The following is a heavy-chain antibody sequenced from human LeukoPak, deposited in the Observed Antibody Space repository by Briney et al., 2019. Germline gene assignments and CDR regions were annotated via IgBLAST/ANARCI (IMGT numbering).Heavy chain of an antibody. CDR1: GGTFSSYA. J-gene: IGHJ5*02. CDR3: ARDGSVRYRAIVATNWFDP. D-gene: IGHD5-12*01. V-gene: IGHV1-69*13. CDR2: IIPIFGTA. Sequence: SVKVSCKASGGTFSSYAISWVRQAPGQGLEWMGGIIPIFGTANYAQKFQGRVTITADESTSTAYMELNSLRAEDTAVYYCARDGSVRYRAIVATNWFDPWGQGTLVTVSS.